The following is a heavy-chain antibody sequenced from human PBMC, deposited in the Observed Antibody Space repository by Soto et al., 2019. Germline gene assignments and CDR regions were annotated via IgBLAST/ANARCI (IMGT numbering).Heavy chain of an antibody. V-gene: IGHV4-59*01. J-gene: IGHJ4*02. CDR2: IYYSGST. Sequence: SETLSLTCTVSGGSISSYYWSWIRQPPGKGLEWIGYIYYSGSTNYYPSLKSRVTISVDTSKNQFSLKLSSVTAADTAVYYCARVILDYYDSSGYPDYWGQGTLVTVSS. D-gene: IGHD3-22*01. CDR3: ARVILDYYDSSGYPDY. CDR1: GGSISSYY.